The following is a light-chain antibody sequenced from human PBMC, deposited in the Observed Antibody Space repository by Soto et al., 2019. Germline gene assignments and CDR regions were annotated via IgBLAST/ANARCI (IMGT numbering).Light chain of an antibody. CDR2: GAS. CDR1: QSVSSSY. V-gene: IGKV3-20*01. J-gene: IGKJ3*01. CDR3: QHYGNSPPSVT. Sequence: EIVLTQSPGTLSLSPGERSTLACSSSQSVSSSYLAWYQQKPGQAPRLLIYGASSRATGIPDRFSGSGSGTDFTLTINRLEPEDYAVYYCQHYGNSPPSVTFGPGTKVDI.